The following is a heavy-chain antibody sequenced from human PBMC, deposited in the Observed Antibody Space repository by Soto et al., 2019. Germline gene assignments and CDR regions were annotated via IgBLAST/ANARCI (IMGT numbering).Heavy chain of an antibody. CDR3: ARDYYGSGSYYIRYYYSYGMDV. CDR2: IIPIFGTA. D-gene: IGHD3-10*01. CDR1: GGTFSSYA. V-gene: IGHV1-69*13. Sequence: GASVKVSCKASGGTFSSYAISWVRQAPGQGLEWMGGIIPIFGTANYAQKFQGRVTITADESTSTAYMELSSLRSEDTAVYYCARDYYGSGSYYIRYYYSYGMDVWGQGTMVTVSS. J-gene: IGHJ6*02.